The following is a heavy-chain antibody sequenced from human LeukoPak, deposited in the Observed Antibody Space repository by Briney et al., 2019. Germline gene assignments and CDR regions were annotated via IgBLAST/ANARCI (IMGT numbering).Heavy chain of an antibody. J-gene: IGHJ4*02. CDR3: ARDQYYGSGSYSFDY. CDR1: GCTFDDYG. CDR2: INWNGGST. Sequence: GGSLRLSCAASGCTFDDYGMSWVRQAPGKGLEWVSGINWNGGSTGYADSVKGRFTISRDNAKNSLYLQMNSLRAEDTALYYCARDQYYGSGSYSFDYWGQGTLVTVSS. V-gene: IGHV3-20*04. D-gene: IGHD3-10*01.